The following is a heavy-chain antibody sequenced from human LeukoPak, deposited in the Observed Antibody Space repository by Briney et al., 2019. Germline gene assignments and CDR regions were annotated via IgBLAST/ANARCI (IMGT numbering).Heavy chain of an antibody. D-gene: IGHD1/OR15-1a*01. J-gene: IGHJ4*02. Sequence: PGRSLRLSCAASGFTFSSYGMHWVRQAPGKGLEWVAVIWYDGSNKYYADSVKGRFTISRDNSKNTLYLQMNSPRAEDTAVYYCARLISNNDGFDFWGQGTLVTVSS. CDR3: ARLISNNDGFDF. CDR1: GFTFSSYG. CDR2: IWYDGSNK. V-gene: IGHV3-33*01.